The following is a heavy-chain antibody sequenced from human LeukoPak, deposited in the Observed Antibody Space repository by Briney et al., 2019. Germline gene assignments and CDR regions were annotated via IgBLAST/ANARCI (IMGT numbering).Heavy chain of an antibody. CDR2: IYYAGSS. CDR1: GVSIKNYY. CDR3: ANNRPSSSWYDY. Sequence: PSETLSLTCTVSGVSIKNYYWSWIRQPPGKGLEWIANIYYAGSSNYNPSLKSRVTISVDTSKNQFSLKLRSVTAADTAVYYCANNRPSSSWYDYWGQGMLVTVSA. J-gene: IGHJ4*02. D-gene: IGHD6-13*01. V-gene: IGHV4-59*01.